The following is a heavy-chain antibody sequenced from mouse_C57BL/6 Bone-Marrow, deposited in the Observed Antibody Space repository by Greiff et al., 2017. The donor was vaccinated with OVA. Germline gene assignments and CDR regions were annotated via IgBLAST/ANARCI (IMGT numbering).Heavy chain of an antibody. CDR1: GYTFTDYN. D-gene: IGHD1-1*01. Sequence: DVQLQESGPELVKPGASVKIPCKASGYTFTDYNMDWVKQSHGKSLEWIGDINPNNGGTIYNQKFKGKATLTVDKSSSTAYMELRNLTSEDTAVYYCARTTVVPYYYAMDYWGQGTSVTVSS. CDR3: ARTTVVPYYYAMDY. J-gene: IGHJ4*01. CDR2: INPNNGGT. V-gene: IGHV1-18*01.